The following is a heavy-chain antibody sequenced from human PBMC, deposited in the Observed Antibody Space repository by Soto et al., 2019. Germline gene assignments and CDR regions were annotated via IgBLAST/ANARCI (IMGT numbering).Heavy chain of an antibody. Sequence: ASVKVSCKVSGYTLTELSMHWVRQAPGKGLEWMGGFDPEDGETIYAQKFQGRVTMTEDTSTDTAYMELSSLRSEDTAVYYCATAASYDFWGDWFDPWGQGTLVTVSS. CDR1: GYTLTELS. D-gene: IGHD3-3*01. CDR3: ATAASYDFWGDWFDP. J-gene: IGHJ5*02. V-gene: IGHV1-24*01. CDR2: FDPEDGET.